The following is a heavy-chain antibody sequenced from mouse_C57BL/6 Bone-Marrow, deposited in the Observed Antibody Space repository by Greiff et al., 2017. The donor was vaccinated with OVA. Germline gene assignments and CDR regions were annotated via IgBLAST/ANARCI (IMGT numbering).Heavy chain of an antibody. D-gene: IGHD2-1*01. J-gene: IGHJ1*03. CDR1: GYTFTDYY. CDR2: IFPGSGST. Sequence: VQLQQSGPELVKPGASVKISCKASGYTFTDYYINWVKQRPGQGLEWIGWIFPGSGSTYYNEKFKGKATLTVDKSSSTAYMLLRSLTSEDSSVYFCAREDYYGKFYWYFDVWGTGTTVTVSS. CDR3: AREDYYGKFYWYFDV. V-gene: IGHV1-75*01.